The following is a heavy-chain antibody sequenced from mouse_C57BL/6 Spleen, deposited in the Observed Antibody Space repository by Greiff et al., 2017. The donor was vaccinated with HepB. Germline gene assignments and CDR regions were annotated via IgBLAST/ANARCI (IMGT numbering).Heavy chain of an antibody. J-gene: IGHJ4*01. V-gene: IGHV3-6*01. CDR3: ARDPMDY. CDR1: GYSITSGYY. Sequence: EVQLQESGPGLVKPSQSLSLTCSVTGYSITSGYYWNWIRQFPGNKLEWMGYISYDGSNNYNPSLKNRISITRDTSKNQFFLKLNSVTTEDTATYYGARDPMDYWGQGTSVTVSS. CDR2: ISYDGSN.